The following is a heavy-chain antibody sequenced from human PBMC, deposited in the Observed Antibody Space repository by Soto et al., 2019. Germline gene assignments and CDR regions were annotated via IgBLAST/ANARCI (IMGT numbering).Heavy chain of an antibody. CDR3: AKDRWLLLEYYFDC. D-gene: IGHD3-22*01. CDR1: GFTFSSYG. J-gene: IGHJ4*02. V-gene: IGHV3-30*18. CDR2: ISYDGSNK. Sequence: GGSLRLSCAASGFTFSSYGMHWVRQAPGKGLEWVAVISYDGSNKYYADSVKGRFTISRDNSKNTLYLQMNSLRAEDTAVYYCAKDRWLLLEYYFDCWGKGTLVTVSS.